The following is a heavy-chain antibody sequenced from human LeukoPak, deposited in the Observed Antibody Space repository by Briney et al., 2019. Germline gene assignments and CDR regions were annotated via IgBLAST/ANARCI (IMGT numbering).Heavy chain of an antibody. CDR3: ARGPTIDYDILTGYYYFDC. V-gene: IGHV4-34*01. J-gene: IGHJ4*02. CDR2: INHSGST. Sequence: SETLSLTCAVHGGSSSGYYWTWIRQSPGKGLEWIGEINHSGSTNYNPSLKSRVTISVDTSKNQFSLKLSSVTAADTAVYYCARGPTIDYDILTGYYYFDCWGQGTLVTVSS. D-gene: IGHD3-9*01. CDR1: GGSSSGYY.